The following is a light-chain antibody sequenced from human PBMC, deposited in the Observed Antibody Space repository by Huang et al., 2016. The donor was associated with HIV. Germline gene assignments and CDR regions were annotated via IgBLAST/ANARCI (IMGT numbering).Light chain of an antibody. CDR1: QTISTL. CDR2: AAS. CDR3: QQTSSVPLT. J-gene: IGKJ4*01. Sequence: DIQMTQSPSSLSASVGSRISITCRASQTISTLLNWYQQQPGKAPKLLIYAASNLQSGVSSRFSGTGSGQHFTLTVTGLQPDDFATYFCQQTSSVPLTFGGGTRVE. V-gene: IGKV1-39*01.